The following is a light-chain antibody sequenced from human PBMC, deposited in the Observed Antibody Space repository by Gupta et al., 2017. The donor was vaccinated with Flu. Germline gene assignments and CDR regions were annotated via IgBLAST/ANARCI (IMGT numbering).Light chain of an antibody. Sequence: QSALTQPRSVSGSPGQSVTISCTGTSSDLGAYDYVSWYQQHPGKAPKLMIYDVSERPSGVLDRFSGSKSGNTASLTISGLQAEDEADYYCCSYAGSYTLIFGGGTKLTVL. J-gene: IGLJ2*01. V-gene: IGLV2-11*01. CDR2: DVS. CDR3: CSYAGSYTLI. CDR1: SSDLGAYDY.